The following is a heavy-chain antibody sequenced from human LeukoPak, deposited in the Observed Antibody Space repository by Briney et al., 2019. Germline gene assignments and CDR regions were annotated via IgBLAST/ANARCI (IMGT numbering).Heavy chain of an antibody. V-gene: IGHV3-33*01. CDR1: GLSFSSFG. J-gene: IGHJ6*04. D-gene: IGHD2-21*01. Sequence: GGSLRLSCAASGLSFSSFGMHWVRQAPGKGLEWVAVIWFDGSNEYYADSVKGRFTISRDNSRNTVFLQMNSLRADDTAVYYCARPGCGGNCYYRMDVWGKGTTVTVSS. CDR2: IWFDGSNE. CDR3: ARPGCGGNCYYRMDV.